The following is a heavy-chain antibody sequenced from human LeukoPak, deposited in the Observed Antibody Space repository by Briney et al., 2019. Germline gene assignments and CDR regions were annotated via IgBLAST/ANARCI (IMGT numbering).Heavy chain of an antibody. D-gene: IGHD1-26*01. CDR3: TTIVGDRRGAFDI. CDR1: GFTFSNAW. CDR2: IKSKTDGGTT. Sequence: GESLRLSCAASGFTFSNAWMSWVRQAPGKGLEWVGRIKSKTDGGTTDYAAPVKGRFTISRDDSKNTLYLQMNSLKTEDTAVYYCTTIVGDRRGAFDIWGQGTMVTVSS. V-gene: IGHV3-15*01. J-gene: IGHJ3*02.